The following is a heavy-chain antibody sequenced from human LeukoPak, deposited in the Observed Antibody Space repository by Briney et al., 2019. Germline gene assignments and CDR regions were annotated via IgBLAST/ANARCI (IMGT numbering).Heavy chain of an antibody. Sequence: SETLSLTCAVSVGSLSSYYWSWIRQPPGKGLECIGQIYYSGSTNYNPSPKSRVTISLHTSKNQLPLNLRYVTAADTAVYYCAMHNELLQYLWAFDIWGQGTMVTVSS. CDR2: IYYSGST. V-gene: IGHV4-59*12. CDR1: VGSLSSYY. CDR3: AMHNELLQYLWAFDI. J-gene: IGHJ3*02. D-gene: IGHD5-24*01.